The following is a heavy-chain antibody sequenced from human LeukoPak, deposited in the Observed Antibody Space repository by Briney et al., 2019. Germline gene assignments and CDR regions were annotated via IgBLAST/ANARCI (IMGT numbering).Heavy chain of an antibody. Sequence: SVKVSCKASGGTFSSYAISWVRQAPGQGLEWMGGIIPIFGTANYAQKFQGRVTITTDESTSTAYMELSSLRSEDTAVYYCARAEIAAAVHDAFDIWGQGTMVTVSS. CDR3: ARAEIAAAVHDAFDI. V-gene: IGHV1-69*05. CDR2: IIPIFGTA. D-gene: IGHD6-13*01. CDR1: GGTFSSYA. J-gene: IGHJ3*02.